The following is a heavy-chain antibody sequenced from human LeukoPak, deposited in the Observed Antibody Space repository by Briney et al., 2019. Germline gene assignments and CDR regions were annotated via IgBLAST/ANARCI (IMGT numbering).Heavy chain of an antibody. Sequence: GGSLRLSCVASGFPFRSFSMNWVRQAPGKGLEWVSHIYSSDTTYADSVKGRFTISRDNAKNSLYLQMDSLRDEDTAVYYCARDLHYAFDFWGQGTMVTVSS. D-gene: IGHD3-10*01. CDR1: GFPFRSFS. V-gene: IGHV3-48*02. CDR3: ARDLHYAFDF. J-gene: IGHJ3*01. CDR2: IYSSDTT.